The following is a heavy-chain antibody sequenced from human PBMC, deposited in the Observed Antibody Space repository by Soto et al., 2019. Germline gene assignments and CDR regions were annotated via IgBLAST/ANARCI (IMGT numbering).Heavy chain of an antibody. J-gene: IGHJ4*01. CDR1: GGSISSGGYY. Sequence: SETLSLTCTVSGGSISSGGYYWSWIRQPPGKGLEWIGYIYYSGSTNYNPSLKSRITISVDTSKNQFSLNLISVTAADTAVYYCARMHHFGSGKPNDYWGQGTLVTVSS. CDR2: IYYSGST. CDR3: ARMHHFGSGKPNDY. V-gene: IGHV4-30-4*01. D-gene: IGHD3-10*01.